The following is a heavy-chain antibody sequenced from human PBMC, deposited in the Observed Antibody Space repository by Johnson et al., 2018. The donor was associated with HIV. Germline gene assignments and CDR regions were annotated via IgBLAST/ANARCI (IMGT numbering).Heavy chain of an antibody. CDR3: ASSSPSDYAFNF. V-gene: IGHV3-11*04. D-gene: IGHD6-6*01. CDR1: GVTFSDYY. CDR2: ISRGGNTI. J-gene: IGHJ3*01. Sequence: QVQLVESGGGLVKPGGSLRLSCAASGVTFSDYYMNWIRQAPGKGLEWVSYISRGGNTIYYPDSVMGRFRISRDNATNLLYLQMHSQRAEDTAVYYCASSSPSDYAFNFWGQGTMVTVSS.